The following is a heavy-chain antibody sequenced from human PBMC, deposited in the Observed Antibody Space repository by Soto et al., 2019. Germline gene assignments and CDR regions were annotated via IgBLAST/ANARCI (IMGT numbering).Heavy chain of an antibody. V-gene: IGHV3-33*01. CDR1: GFTFSSYG. CDR3: ARESGYCTNGVCYTGGYYGMDV. J-gene: IGHJ6*02. D-gene: IGHD2-8*01. Sequence: QVQLVESGGGVVQPGRSLRLSCAASGFTFSSYGMHWVRQAPGKGLEWVAVIWYDGSNKYYADSVKGRFTISRDNSKNTLYLQMNSLRAEDTAVYYCARESGYCTNGVCYTGGYYGMDVWGQGTTVTVSS. CDR2: IWYDGSNK.